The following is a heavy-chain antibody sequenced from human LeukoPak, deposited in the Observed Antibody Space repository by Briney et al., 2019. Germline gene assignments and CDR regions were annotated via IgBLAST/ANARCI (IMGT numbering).Heavy chain of an antibody. V-gene: IGHV1-46*01. J-gene: IGHJ5*02. CDR1: GYTFTSYY. Sequence: ASVKVSCKASGYTFTSYYMHWVGQAPGQGLEWMGLINPTGGSTGYAQKFQGRVTMTRDMSTSTGYMELSSLRSEDTAIYYCARDNSVGDNAWWFDPWGQGTLVTVSS. CDR2: INPTGGST. CDR3: ARDNSVGDNAWWFDP. D-gene: IGHD1-26*01.